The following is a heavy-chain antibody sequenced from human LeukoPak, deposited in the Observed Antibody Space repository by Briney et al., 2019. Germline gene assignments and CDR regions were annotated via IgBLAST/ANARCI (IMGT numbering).Heavy chain of an antibody. V-gene: IGHV1-69*01. CDR2: IIPIFGTA. CDR3: GVDTAMVYYYYYGMDV. J-gene: IGHJ6*02. Sequence: SVKVSCKASGGTFSSYAISWVRQAPGQGLEWMGGIIPIFGTANYAQKFQGRVTITADESTSTAYMELSSLRSEDTAVYYCGVDTAMVYYYYYGMDVWGQGTTVTVSS. D-gene: IGHD5-18*01. CDR1: GGTFSSYA.